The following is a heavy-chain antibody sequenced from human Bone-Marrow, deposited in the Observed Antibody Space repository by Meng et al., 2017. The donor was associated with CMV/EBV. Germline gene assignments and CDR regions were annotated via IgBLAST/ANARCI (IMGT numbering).Heavy chain of an antibody. CDR2: INHSGST. CDR3: ARTDFWSGHQRGFYYYYGMDV. CDR1: GGSFSGYY. Sequence: GSLRLSCAVHGGSFSGYYWSWIRQPPGKGLEWIGEINHSGSTNYNPSLKSRVTISVDTSKNQFSLKLRSVTAADTAVYYCARTDFWSGHQRGFYYYYGMDVWGQGTTVTVSS. V-gene: IGHV4-34*01. J-gene: IGHJ6*02. D-gene: IGHD3-3*01.